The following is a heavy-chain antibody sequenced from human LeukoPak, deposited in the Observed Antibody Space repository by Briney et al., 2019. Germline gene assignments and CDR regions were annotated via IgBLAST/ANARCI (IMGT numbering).Heavy chain of an antibody. D-gene: IGHD4-11*01. V-gene: IGHV3-21*01. CDR3: ARDPTQYLRYGYFDY. J-gene: IGHJ4*02. CDR1: GFTFSSSA. Sequence: GVSLRLSCAASGFTFSSSAMNWVRQAPGKGLEWVSSINNVGSHIYYAGSVRGRFTISRDNAKNLLYLQMDSLRAEDTAVYYCARDPTQYLRYGYFDYWGQGTLVTVSS. CDR2: INNVGSHI.